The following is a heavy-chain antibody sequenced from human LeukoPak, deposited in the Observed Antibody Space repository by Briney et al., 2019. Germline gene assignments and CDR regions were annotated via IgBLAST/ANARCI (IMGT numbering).Heavy chain of an antibody. CDR1: GGSISSSDYY. Sequence: SETLSLTCTVSGGSISSSDYYWGWVRQPPGKGLEWIGNIYYSGGSYSSPSLESRVTISSDTSKNQFSVKLTSATAADTAVYYCVRVGYAYGPVGNWFDPWGQGVLVTVSS. V-gene: IGHV4-39*01. CDR2: IYYSGGS. D-gene: IGHD5-18*01. CDR3: VRVGYAYGPVGNWFDP. J-gene: IGHJ5*02.